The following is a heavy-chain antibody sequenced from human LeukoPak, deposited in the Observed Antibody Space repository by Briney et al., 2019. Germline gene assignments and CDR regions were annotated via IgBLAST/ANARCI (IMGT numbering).Heavy chain of an antibody. J-gene: IGHJ5*02. D-gene: IGHD3-3*01. V-gene: IGHV4-59*11. CDR2: IYYSGST. CDR1: GGSISSHY. CDR3: ARVAGRGGYYDFWSGSGWFDP. Sequence: SETLSLTCTVSGGSISSHYWSWIRQPPGKGLEWIGYIYYSGSTNYNPSLKSRVTISVDTSKNQFSLKLSSVTAADTAVYYCARVAGRGGYYDFWSGSGWFDPWGQGTLVTVSS.